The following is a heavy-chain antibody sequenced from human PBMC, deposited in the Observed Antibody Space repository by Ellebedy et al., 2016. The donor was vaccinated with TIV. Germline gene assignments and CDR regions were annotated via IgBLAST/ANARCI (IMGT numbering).Heavy chain of an antibody. J-gene: IGHJ4*02. CDR2: IYYSGST. CDR1: GGSFSGYY. CDR3: ARVEWELDY. Sequence: GSLRLSXAVYGGSFSGYYWGWIRQPPGEGLEWIGSIYYSGSTYYNPSLKSRVTISVDTSKNQFSLKLSSVTAADTAVYYCARVEWELDYWGQGTLVTVSS. V-gene: IGHV4-34*01. D-gene: IGHD1-26*01.